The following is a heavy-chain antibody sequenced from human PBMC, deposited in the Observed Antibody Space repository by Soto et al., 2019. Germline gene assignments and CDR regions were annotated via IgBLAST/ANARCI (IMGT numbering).Heavy chain of an antibody. CDR3: ARDSLGLDY. CDR2: IRFDGSKI. Sequence: QVQLVESGGGVVQPGRSLRLSCAASRFTFSSYGMHWVRQAPGKGLEWVAVIRFDGSKIYYADSVKGRFTISRDNSKNTLYLQMNSLRAEDTAVYYCARDSLGLDYWGQGILVTVSS. CDR1: RFTFSSYG. V-gene: IGHV3-33*01. J-gene: IGHJ4*02.